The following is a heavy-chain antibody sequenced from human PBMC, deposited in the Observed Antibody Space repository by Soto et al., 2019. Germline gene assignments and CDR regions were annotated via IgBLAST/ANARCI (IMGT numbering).Heavy chain of an antibody. J-gene: IGHJ3*02. CDR2: IYYSGST. V-gene: IGHV4-61*03. CDR3: ARTTGYSSNWSNASDI. D-gene: IGHD6-13*01. Sequence: QVQLQESGPGLVKPSETLSLTCTVSGGSVSSGSYYWSWIRQPPGKGLEWIGYIYYSGSTNYNPSLKSRVTISVDTTNNHFSLTLSSMTAADTAVFYCARTTGYSSNWSNASDIWGQGTMVTVSS. CDR1: GGSVSSGSYY.